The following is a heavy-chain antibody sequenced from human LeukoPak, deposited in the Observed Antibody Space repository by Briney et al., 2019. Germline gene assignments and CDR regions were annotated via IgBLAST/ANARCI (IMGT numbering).Heavy chain of an antibody. CDR1: GFTFSSYA. Sequence: GGSLRLSCAASGFTFSSYAMSWVRQAPGKGLEWVSAISGSGGSTYYADSVKGWFTISRDNSKNTLYLQMNSLRAEDTAVYYCAKDLMTGSSTSIYYYYGMDVWGQGTTVTVSS. D-gene: IGHD2-2*01. CDR2: ISGSGGST. J-gene: IGHJ6*02. V-gene: IGHV3-23*01. CDR3: AKDLMTGSSTSIYYYYGMDV.